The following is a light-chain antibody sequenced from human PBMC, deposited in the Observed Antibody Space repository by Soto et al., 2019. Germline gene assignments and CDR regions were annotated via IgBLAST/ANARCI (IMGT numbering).Light chain of an antibody. J-gene: IGKJ4*01. CDR2: KAS. V-gene: IGKV1-5*03. Sequence: DIQVTQSPSTLSASVGDRVTITCRASQSISSWLAWYQQKPGKAPKLLIYKASSLQSGVPLKFSGSGSGTEFTLTINNLQPDDFATYYCQQYDSYPLTFRGGTKVEIK. CDR1: QSISSW. CDR3: QQYDSYPLT.